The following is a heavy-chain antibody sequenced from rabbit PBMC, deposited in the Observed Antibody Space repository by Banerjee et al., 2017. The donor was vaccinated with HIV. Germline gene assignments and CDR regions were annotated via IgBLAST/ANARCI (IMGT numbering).Heavy chain of an antibody. J-gene: IGHJ3*01. Sequence: QEQLEESGGDLVKPEGSLTLTCKASGFSFSSDYDMCWVRQAPGKGLEWIACIYTGIGSTDYATWAKGRFTISKTSSTTVTLQMTSLTAADTATYFCARRLYGDVRHYNLWGQGTLVTVS. CDR3: ARRLYGDVRHYNL. CDR1: GFSFSSDYD. D-gene: IGHD2-1*01. V-gene: IGHV1S45*01. CDR2: IYTGIGST.